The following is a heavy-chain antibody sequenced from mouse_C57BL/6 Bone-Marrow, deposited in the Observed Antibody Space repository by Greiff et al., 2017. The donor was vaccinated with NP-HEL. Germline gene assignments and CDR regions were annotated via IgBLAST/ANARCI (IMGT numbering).Heavy chain of an antibody. CDR1: GYAFSSSW. D-gene: IGHD1-1*01. V-gene: IGHV1-82*01. CDR3: AKRPTWYGSSYWYFDV. Sequence: VQLQQSGPELVKPGASVKISCKASGYAFSSSWMNWVKQRPGKGLEWIGRIYPGDGDTNYNGKFKGQATLTADKSSSTAYMQLSSLTSEDSAVDAWAKRPTWYGSSYWYFDVWGTGTTVTVSS. CDR2: IYPGDGDT. J-gene: IGHJ1*03.